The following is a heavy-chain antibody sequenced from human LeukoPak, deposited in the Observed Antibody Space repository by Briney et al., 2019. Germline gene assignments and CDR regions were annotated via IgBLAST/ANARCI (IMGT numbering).Heavy chain of an antibody. CDR1: GFTVSSTY. D-gene: IGHD6-13*01. Sequence: PGGSLRLSCAVSGFTVSSTYMSWVRQAPGKGLEWVSSIYSDGNTYYADSVKGRFTISRDSSRNTLYLQMNSLRVEDSAVYYCAGDTHSSSWYDHWGQGTLVTVSS. CDR2: IYSDGNT. V-gene: IGHV3-53*01. CDR3: AGDTHSSSWYDH. J-gene: IGHJ5*02.